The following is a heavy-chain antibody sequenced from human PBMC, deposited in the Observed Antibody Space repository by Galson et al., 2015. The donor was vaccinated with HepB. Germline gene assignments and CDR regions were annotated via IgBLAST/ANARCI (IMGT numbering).Heavy chain of an antibody. J-gene: IGHJ6*02. CDR2: ISGGGAGP. D-gene: IGHD6-19*01. Sequence: SLRLSCAASGFTFSTYAGFWVRQAPGKGLDWVSGISGGGAGPYHADSVKSRFTISRDNSKNMIYLQMNSLRVEDTAVYYCAKEYSGFHGASYVYYGIDVWGRGTTVSVSS. CDR3: AKEYSGFHGASYVYYGIDV. V-gene: IGHV3-23*01. CDR1: GFTFSTYA.